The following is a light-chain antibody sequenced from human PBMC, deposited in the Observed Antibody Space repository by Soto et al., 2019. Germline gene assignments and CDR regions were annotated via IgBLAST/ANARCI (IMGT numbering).Light chain of an antibody. CDR1: SSDVATYNL. Sequence: QSALTQPASVSGSPGQSITISCTGTSSDVATYNLVSWYQQYPGKAPKLIIYEGSKRPSGVSNRLSGSKSGNTASLTISGLQAEDQAYYYCCSYAGTFAIFGGGTKVTVL. CDR3: CSYAGTFAI. CDR2: EGS. J-gene: IGLJ2*01. V-gene: IGLV2-23*01.